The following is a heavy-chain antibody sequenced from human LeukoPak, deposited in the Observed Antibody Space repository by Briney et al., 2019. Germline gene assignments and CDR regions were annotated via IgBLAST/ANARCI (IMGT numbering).Heavy chain of an antibody. V-gene: IGHV4-30-2*01. J-gene: IGHJ5*02. D-gene: IGHD2-2*01. CDR2: IYHSGST. CDR1: GASISNGGFY. Sequence: PSETLSLTCSVSGASISNGGFYWSWIRQPPGKGLEWIGYIYHSGSTYYNPSLKSRVTISVDRSKNQFSLKLSSVTAADTAVYYCARGIGYCSSTSCYSDWFDPWGQGTLVTVSS. CDR3: ARGIGYCSSTSCYSDWFDP.